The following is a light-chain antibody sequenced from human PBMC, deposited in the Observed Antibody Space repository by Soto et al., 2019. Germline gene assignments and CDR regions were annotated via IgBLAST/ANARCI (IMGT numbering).Light chain of an antibody. V-gene: IGKV3-20*01. CDR2: GTS. J-gene: IGKJ2*01. CDR1: QSVSGTS. CDR3: QQFGCSPRYT. Sequence: EIVLTQSPGTLSLSPGERATLSCRASQSVSGTSLAWYQQKPGQAPRLLISGTSASAPGIPHRFSGSGCATHVPLTISRRQPADVAVYYCQQFGCSPRYTFGQGTKVEIK.